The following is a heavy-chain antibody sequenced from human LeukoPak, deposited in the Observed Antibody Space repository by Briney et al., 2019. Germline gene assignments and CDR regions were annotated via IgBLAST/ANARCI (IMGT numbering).Heavy chain of an antibody. Sequence: PGGSLRLSCAASGFTFSSYGIHWVRQAPGKGLEGVAFIRYDGSNKHYADSVKGRFTISRDNSKNTLYLQMNSLRAEDTAVYYCIVVPAAMWGRYGMDVWGQGTTVTVSS. CDR2: IRYDGSNK. CDR1: GFTFSSYG. J-gene: IGHJ6*02. D-gene: IGHD2-2*01. V-gene: IGHV3-30*02. CDR3: IVVPAAMWGRYGMDV.